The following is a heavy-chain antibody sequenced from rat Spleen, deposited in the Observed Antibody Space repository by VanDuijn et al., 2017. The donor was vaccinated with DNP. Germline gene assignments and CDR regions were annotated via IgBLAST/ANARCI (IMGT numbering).Heavy chain of an antibody. V-gene: IGHV3-1*01. CDR1: GYSITSNY. CDR3: ARFGPDLDY. Sequence: EVLLQESGPGLVKPSQSLSLTCSVTGYSITSNYWGWIRNFPGNKMEWMGFISYSGSASYHPSLKSRISITRDTSKNQFFLQLNSVTPEDTATYYCARFGPDLDYWGQGVMVTVSS. D-gene: IGHD3-1*01. CDR2: ISYSGSA. J-gene: IGHJ2*01.